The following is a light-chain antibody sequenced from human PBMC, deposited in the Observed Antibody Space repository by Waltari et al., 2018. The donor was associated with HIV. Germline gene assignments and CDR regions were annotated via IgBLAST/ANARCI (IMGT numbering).Light chain of an antibody. CDR3: HSRDSSGSHVV. J-gene: IGLJ2*01. CDR2: GRN. Sequence: SSELPQDPSVSVALGQTVRHTRQGDSRGGYNARWYKQKSRQAPVVVVFGRNYRPSGIPARFSGSSSGNTATLTITGAQADDEADYYCHSRDSSGSHVVFGGGTKVTVL. V-gene: IGLV3-19*01. CDR1: SRGGYN.